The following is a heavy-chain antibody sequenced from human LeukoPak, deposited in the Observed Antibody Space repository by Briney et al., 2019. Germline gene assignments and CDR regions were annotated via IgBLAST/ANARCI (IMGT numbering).Heavy chain of an antibody. Sequence: SVKVSCKASGGTFSSYAISWVRQAPGQGLEWMGGIIPIFGTANHAQKFQGRVTITADESTSTAYMELSSLRSEDTAVYYCARTHNDGARWWFDPWGQGTLVTVSS. CDR3: ARTHNDGARWWFDP. J-gene: IGHJ5*02. CDR1: GGTFSSYA. V-gene: IGHV1-69*13. D-gene: IGHD4-23*01. CDR2: IIPIFGTA.